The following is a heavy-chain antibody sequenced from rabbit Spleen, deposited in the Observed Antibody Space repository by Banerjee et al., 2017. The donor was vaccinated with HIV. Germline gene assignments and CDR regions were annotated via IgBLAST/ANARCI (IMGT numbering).Heavy chain of an antibody. V-gene: IGHV1S40*01. Sequence: QSLEESGGDLVKPGASLTLTCTASGFSFSSSYCMCWVRQAPGKGLEWIACIYVGSGGSTYYASWAKGRFTISKTSSTTVTLQMTSLTAADTATYFCARDVGSIADTAIHYFNLWGPGTLVTVS. D-gene: IGHD4-2*01. CDR3: ARDVGSIADTAIHYFNL. CDR1: GFSFSSSYC. J-gene: IGHJ4*01. CDR2: IYVGSGGST.